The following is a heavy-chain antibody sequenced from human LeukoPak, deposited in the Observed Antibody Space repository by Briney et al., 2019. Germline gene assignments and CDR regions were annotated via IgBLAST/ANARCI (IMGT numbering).Heavy chain of an antibody. D-gene: IGHD4-17*01. CDR3: ARRDYGYMDV. V-gene: IGHV4-39*01. CDR1: GGSISSSSYY. J-gene: IGHJ6*03. Sequence: KSSETLSLTCTVSGGSISSSSYYWGWIRQPPGKGLEWIGSIYYSGSTYYNPSLKSRVTISVDTSKNQFSLKLSSVTAADTAVYYCARRDYGYMDVWGKGTTVTISS. CDR2: IYYSGST.